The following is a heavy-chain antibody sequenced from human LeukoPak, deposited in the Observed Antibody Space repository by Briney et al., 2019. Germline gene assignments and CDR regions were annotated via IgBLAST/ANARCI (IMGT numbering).Heavy chain of an antibody. J-gene: IGHJ4*02. V-gene: IGHV3-21*01. CDR2: ISSSSSYI. CDR1: GFTFSSYW. CDR3: AREGGGPGIAVAEIPSEFDY. Sequence: PGGSLRLSCAASGFTFSSYWMSWVRQAPGKGLEWVSSISSSSSYIYYADSVKGRFTISRDNAKNSLYLQMNSLRAEDTAVYYCAREGGGPGIAVAEIPSEFDYWGQGTLVTVSS. D-gene: IGHD6-19*01.